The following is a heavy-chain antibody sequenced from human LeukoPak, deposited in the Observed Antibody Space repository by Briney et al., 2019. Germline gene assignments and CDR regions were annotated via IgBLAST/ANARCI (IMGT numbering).Heavy chain of an antibody. CDR2: IYYSGST. J-gene: IGHJ4*02. V-gene: IGHV4-61*01. CDR1: GGSVNSGSYY. CDR3: ARSEYSNYLDY. Sequence: SETLSLTCTVSGGSVNSGSYYWNWIRQPPGKGLEWIGYIYYSGSTNYNPSLKSRVTISVDTSKNQFSLKLSSVTAADTAVYYCARSEYSNYLDYWGQGTLVTVSS. D-gene: IGHD4-11*01.